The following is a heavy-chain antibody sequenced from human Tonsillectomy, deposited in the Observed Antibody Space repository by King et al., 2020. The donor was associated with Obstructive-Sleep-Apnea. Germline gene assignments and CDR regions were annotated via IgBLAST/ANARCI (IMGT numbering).Heavy chain of an antibody. V-gene: IGHV3-9*01. J-gene: IGHJ4*02. CDR2: ISWNSGFI. CDR1: GFSFDIYA. D-gene: IGHD5-24*01. Sequence: VQLVESGGGLVQPGRSLRLSCAASGFSFDIYAMHWVRQAPGKGLEWVSGISWNSGFIDYADSVKGRFTISRDNAKKSLYLQMNSLRPEDTAFYYCAKARASVNYYFDYWGQGALVTVSS. CDR3: AKARASVNYYFDY.